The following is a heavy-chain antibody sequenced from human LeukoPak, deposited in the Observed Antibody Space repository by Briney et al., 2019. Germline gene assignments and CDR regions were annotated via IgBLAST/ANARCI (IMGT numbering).Heavy chain of an antibody. D-gene: IGHD2-8*01. Sequence: PPETLSLTCAVSGGSISSGGYSWSWIRQPPGKGLEWIGYIYHSGSTYYNPSPKSRVTISVDRSKNQFSLKLSSVTAADTAVYYCARDHAPIDYWGQGTLVTVSS. J-gene: IGHJ4*02. CDR3: ARDHAPIDY. CDR2: IYHSGST. V-gene: IGHV4-30-2*01. CDR1: GGSISSGGYS.